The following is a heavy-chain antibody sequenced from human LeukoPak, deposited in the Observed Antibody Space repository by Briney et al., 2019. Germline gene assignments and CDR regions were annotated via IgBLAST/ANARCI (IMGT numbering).Heavy chain of an antibody. J-gene: IGHJ4*02. CDR3: ARGPSGYHNT. CDR2: IRFDGVNK. Sequence: PGGSLRLSCAASAFTFSAYGMHWVRQTPGKGLEWAAFIRFDGVNKYYADSVKGRFTISRDNSKNTLYLQMNSLRAEDTAVYYCARGPSGYHNTGGQGTLVTVSS. D-gene: IGHD5-12*01. CDR1: AFTFSAYG. V-gene: IGHV3-30*02.